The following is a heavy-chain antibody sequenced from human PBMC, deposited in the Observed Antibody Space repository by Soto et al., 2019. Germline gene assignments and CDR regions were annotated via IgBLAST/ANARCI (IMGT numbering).Heavy chain of an antibody. CDR1: GFTFSNYA. CDR2: ISYDGTNK. D-gene: IGHD6-19*01. V-gene: IGHV3-30-3*01. J-gene: IGHJ4*02. Sequence: QVQLVESGGGVVQPGRSLRLSCAASGFTFSNYAIHWVRQAPGKGLEWVAVISYDGTNKYYADSVKARFTISRDNSKNTLYLQMNSLRAEDTAVYYCARDPGVNSVWQYYFDNWGQGTLVTVSS. CDR3: ARDPGVNSVWQYYFDN.